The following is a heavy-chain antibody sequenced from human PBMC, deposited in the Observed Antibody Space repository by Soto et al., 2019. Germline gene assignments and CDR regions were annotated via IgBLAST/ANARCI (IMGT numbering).Heavy chain of an antibody. CDR1: GFTFSSYA. J-gene: IGHJ5*02. D-gene: IGHD6-13*01. CDR3: AKSYSSSWYRDNWFDP. V-gene: IGHV3-23*01. Sequence: RLSCAASGFTFSSYAMSWVRQAPGKGLEWVSAISGSGGSTYYADSVKGRLTISRDNSKNTLYLQMNSLRAEDTAVYYCAKSYSSSWYRDNWFDPWGQGTLVTVSS. CDR2: ISGSGGST.